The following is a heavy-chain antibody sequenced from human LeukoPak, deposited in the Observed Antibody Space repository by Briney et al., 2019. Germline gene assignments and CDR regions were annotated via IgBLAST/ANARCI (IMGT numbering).Heavy chain of an antibody. Sequence: GESLKISCKGSGYTFTSYWIGWVRQMPGKGLEWMGMIYVDDSDTRYSPSLQGQVTISADKSTSAAYLQWSSLKASDTAFYYCPRSASSGYNTGFDYWGQGTLVTVSS. J-gene: IGHJ4*02. CDR2: IYVDDSDT. V-gene: IGHV5-51*01. CDR3: PRSASSGYNTGFDY. D-gene: IGHD1-14*01. CDR1: GYTFTSYW.